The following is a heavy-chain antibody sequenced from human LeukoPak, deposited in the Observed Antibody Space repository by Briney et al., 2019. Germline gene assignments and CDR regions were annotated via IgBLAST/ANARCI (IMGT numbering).Heavy chain of an antibody. CDR1: GFTLSGYW. D-gene: IGHD1-1*01. CDR2: ISGSGGST. CDR3: AKGNWRYFDY. J-gene: IGHJ4*02. V-gene: IGHV3-23*01. Sequence: GGSLRLSCAASGFTLSGYWMHWVRQAPGKGLEWVSAISGSGGSTYYADSVKGRFTISRDNSKNTLYLQMNSLGADDTAVYYCAKGNWRYFDYWGQGTLVTVSS.